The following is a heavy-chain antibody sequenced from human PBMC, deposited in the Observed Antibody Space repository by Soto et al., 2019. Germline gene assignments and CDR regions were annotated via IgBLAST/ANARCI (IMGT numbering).Heavy chain of an antibody. Sequence: EVQLVESGGGLIQPGGSLRLSCAVSGFTVSNNYMSWVRQAPGKGLEGVSVIYSGGYTAYGDSVKGRFTISRDNSKNTLYPQINSRRADAPAVFYGAAERGGGGYWGQGTLVTVSS. CDR2: IYSGGYT. V-gene: IGHV3-53*01. CDR3: AAERGGGGY. CDR1: GFTVSNNY. D-gene: IGHD3-10*01. J-gene: IGHJ4*02.